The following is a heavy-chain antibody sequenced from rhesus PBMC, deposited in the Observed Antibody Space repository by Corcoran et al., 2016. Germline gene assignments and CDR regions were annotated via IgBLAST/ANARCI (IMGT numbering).Heavy chain of an antibody. Sequence: VQLVQSGAAVKKPGASVNISCKASGYTFTYPSLHWCRQAPGKGLEWRGGVDLEDGEADYAQKFQDRVTITADMATDTAYMELSSLRSEDMAVYYCARDLGGYRYYYFDYWGQGVLVTVSS. D-gene: IGHD5-24*01. CDR1: GYTFTYPS. J-gene: IGHJ4*01. V-gene: IGHV1-111*02. CDR3: ARDLGGYRYYYFDY. CDR2: VDLEDGEA.